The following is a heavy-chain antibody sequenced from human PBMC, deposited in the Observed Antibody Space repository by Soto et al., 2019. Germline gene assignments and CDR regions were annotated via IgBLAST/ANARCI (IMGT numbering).Heavy chain of an antibody. CDR1: GGSISSYF. J-gene: IGHJ6*02. V-gene: IGHV4-4*07. CDR3: ARGPNSGSGTYYNVAYYYAMDV. CDR2: IYTSGGT. D-gene: IGHD3-10*01. Sequence: QVQLQESGPGLVKPSETLSLTCTVSGGSISSYFWSWIRQPAGKGLEWIGRIYTSGGTNYNPSLPSRVTMSIETSKNQFSLKLSSVTAADTAVYYCARGPNSGSGTYYNVAYYYAMDVWGQGTTVTVSS.